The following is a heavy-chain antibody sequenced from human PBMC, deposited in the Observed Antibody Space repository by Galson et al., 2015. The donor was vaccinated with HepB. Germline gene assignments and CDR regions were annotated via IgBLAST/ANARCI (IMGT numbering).Heavy chain of an antibody. Sequence: SVKVSCKASGGTFSSYAISWVRQAPGQGLEWMGGIIPIFGTANYAQKFQGRVTITADKSTSTAYMELSSLRSGDTAVYYCARDRGIVVVVAALPEYYGMDVWGQGTTVTVSS. D-gene: IGHD2-15*01. V-gene: IGHV1-69*06. CDR1: GGTFSSYA. J-gene: IGHJ6*02. CDR3: ARDRGIVVVVAALPEYYGMDV. CDR2: IIPIFGTA.